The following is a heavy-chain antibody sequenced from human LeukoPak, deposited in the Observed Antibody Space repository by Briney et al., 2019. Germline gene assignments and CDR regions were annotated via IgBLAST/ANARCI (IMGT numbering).Heavy chain of an antibody. V-gene: IGHV3-23*01. CDR1: GFTFSSYA. Sequence: GGSLRLSCAASGFTFSSYAMSWVRQAPGKGLEWVSAISGSGGSTYYADSVKGRFTISRDNSKNTIYLQMNSLGAEDTAVYYCAKGPHYDFWNGYYIDYWGQGTLVTVSS. CDR2: ISGSGGST. CDR3: AKGPHYDFWNGYYIDY. J-gene: IGHJ4*02. D-gene: IGHD3-3*01.